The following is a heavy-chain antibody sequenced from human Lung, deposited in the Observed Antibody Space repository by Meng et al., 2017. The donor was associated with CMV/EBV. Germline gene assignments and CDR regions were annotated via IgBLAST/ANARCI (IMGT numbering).Heavy chain of an antibody. CDR2: IKQDGSEK. D-gene: IGHD3-3*01. CDR3: ARDRFEDYDFWSGYSLTDYYGMDV. V-gene: IGHV3-7*01. Sequence: GGSXRLXXAASGFTFSSYWMSWVRQAPGKGLEWVANIKQDGSEKYYVDSVKGRFTISRDNAKNSLYLQMNSLRAEDTAVYYCARDRFEDYDFWSGYSLTDYYGMDVWGQGTXVTVSS. J-gene: IGHJ6*02. CDR1: GFTFSSYW.